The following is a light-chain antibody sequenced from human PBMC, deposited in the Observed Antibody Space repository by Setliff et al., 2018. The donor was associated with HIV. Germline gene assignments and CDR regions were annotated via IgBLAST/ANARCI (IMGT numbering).Light chain of an antibody. V-gene: IGKV1-5*03. J-gene: IGKJ1*01. CDR1: QSISKL. CDR2: KAS. Sequence: DIQMTQSPATLSASVGDRVSITCRASQSISKLLAWYQQKPGKAPNLLIYKASSLESGVPSRFSGSGSGTEFTLTISSLQPDDFAAYYCQQYNSYWTFSQGTKVDIK. CDR3: QQYNSYWT.